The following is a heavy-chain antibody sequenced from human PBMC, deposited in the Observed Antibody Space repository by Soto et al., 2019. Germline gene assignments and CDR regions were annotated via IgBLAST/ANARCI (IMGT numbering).Heavy chain of an antibody. CDR1: GFTFSSYA. Sequence: EVQLVESGGGLVQPGGSLRLSCAASGFTFSSYAMHWVRQAPGKGLEYVSAISSNGGSTYYANSVKGRFTISRDNSKNTLYLQMGSLRAEDMAVYYCARVRMTIFGGMDVWGKVSTVTVSS. CDR3: ARVRMTIFGGMDV. J-gene: IGHJ6*04. D-gene: IGHD3-3*01. V-gene: IGHV3-64*01. CDR2: ISSNGGST.